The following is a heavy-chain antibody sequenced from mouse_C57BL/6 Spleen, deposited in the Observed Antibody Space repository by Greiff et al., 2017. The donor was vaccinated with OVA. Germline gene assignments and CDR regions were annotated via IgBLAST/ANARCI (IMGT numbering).Heavy chain of an antibody. CDR1: GYTFTDYY. CDR3: ARWASYYYGSSYDYFDY. V-gene: IGHV1-84*01. D-gene: IGHD1-1*01. Sequence: VQLQQSGPELVKPGASVKISCKASGYTFTDYYINWVKQRPGQGLEWIGWIYPGSGNTKYNEKFKGKATLTVDTSSSTAYMQLSSLTSEDSAVYFCARWASYYYGSSYDYFDYWGQGTTLTVSS. J-gene: IGHJ2*01. CDR2: IYPGSGNT.